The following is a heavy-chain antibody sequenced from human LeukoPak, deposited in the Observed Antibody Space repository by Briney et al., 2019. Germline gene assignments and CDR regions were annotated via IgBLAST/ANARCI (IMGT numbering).Heavy chain of an antibody. CDR3: ARQPLNCSTTSCYAFDV. V-gene: IGHV4-34*01. CDR1: GGSFSGYY. CDR2: INHSGST. Sequence: SETLSLTCAVYGGSFSGYYWSWIRQPPGKGLEWIGEINHSGSTNYTPSLKSRLTISVDTSKNQFSLNLNSVTAADTAVYYCARQPLNCSTTSCYAFDVWGQGTMVTVSS. D-gene: IGHD2-2*01. J-gene: IGHJ3*01.